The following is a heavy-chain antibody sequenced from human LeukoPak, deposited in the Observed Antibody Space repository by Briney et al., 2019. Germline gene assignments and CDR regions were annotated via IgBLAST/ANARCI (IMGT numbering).Heavy chain of an antibody. CDR2: IYYSGST. D-gene: IGHD6-13*01. Sequence: SETLSLTCTVSGGSISSSSYYWGWIRQPPGKGLEWIGSIYYSGSTYYNPSLKSRVTISVDTSKNQFSLKLSSVTAADTAVYYCARDYSSSWARGNWFDPWGQGTLVTVSS. V-gene: IGHV4-39*07. J-gene: IGHJ5*02. CDR3: ARDYSSSWARGNWFDP. CDR1: GGSISSSSYY.